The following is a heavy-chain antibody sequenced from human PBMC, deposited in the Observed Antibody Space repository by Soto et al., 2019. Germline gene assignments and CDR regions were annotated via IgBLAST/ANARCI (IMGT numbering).Heavy chain of an antibody. V-gene: IGHV1-18*04. CDR2: ISAYNGNT. Sequence: ASVKPSCKASGYTFTSYGISWVRQAPGQGLEWMGWISAYNGNTNYAQKLQGRVTMTTDTSTSTAYMELRSLRSDDTAVYYCARDKYPYDLWSGYYMDYYYYGMDVLDQGNTVTVFS. CDR1: GYTFTSYG. D-gene: IGHD3-3*01. CDR3: ARDKYPYDLWSGYYMDYYYYGMDV. J-gene: IGHJ6*02.